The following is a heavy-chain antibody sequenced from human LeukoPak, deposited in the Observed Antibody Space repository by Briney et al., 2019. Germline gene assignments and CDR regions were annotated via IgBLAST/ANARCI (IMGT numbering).Heavy chain of an antibody. V-gene: IGHV4-31*03. D-gene: IGHD4-23*01. CDR1: GGSISSGGYY. CDR2: IYYSGST. Sequence: PSETLSLTCTVSGGSISSGGYYWSWIRQHPGKGLEWIGYIYYSGSTYYNPSLKSRVTISVDTSKNQFSLKLSSVTAADTAVYYCAREDGGNPGFGYWGQGTLVTVPS. CDR3: AREDGGNPGFGY. J-gene: IGHJ4*02.